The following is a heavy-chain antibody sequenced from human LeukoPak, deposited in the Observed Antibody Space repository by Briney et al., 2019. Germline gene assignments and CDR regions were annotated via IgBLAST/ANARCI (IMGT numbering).Heavy chain of an antibody. J-gene: IGHJ4*02. CDR3: AKDHHYCSSTSCHPGDGDY. CDR1: GFTFSSYA. Sequence: QAGGSLRLSCAASGFTFSSYAMSWVRQAPGKGLEWVSAISGSGGSTYYADSVKGRFTISRDNSKNTLYLQMNSLRAEDTAVYYCAKDHHYCSSTSCHPGDGDYWGQGTLVTVSS. V-gene: IGHV3-23*01. CDR2: ISGSGGST. D-gene: IGHD2-2*01.